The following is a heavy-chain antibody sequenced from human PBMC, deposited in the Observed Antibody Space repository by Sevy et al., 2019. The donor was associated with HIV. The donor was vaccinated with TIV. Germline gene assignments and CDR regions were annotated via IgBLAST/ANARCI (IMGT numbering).Heavy chain of an antibody. V-gene: IGHV3-7*01. CDR3: ARTKDGSGSPEDAFDI. Sequence: GGSLRLSCAASGFTFSSYWMSWVRQAPGKGLEWVANIKQDGSEKYYVDSVKGRFTISRDNAKNSLYLQMNSLRAEDMAVYYFARTKDGSGSPEDAFDIWGQGTMVTVSS. CDR2: IKQDGSEK. D-gene: IGHD3-10*01. J-gene: IGHJ3*02. CDR1: GFTFSSYW.